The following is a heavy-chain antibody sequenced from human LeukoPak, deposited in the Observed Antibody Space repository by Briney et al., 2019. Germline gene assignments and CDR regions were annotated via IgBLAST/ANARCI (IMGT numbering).Heavy chain of an antibody. Sequence: GGSLRLSCAASGFTFSSYAVSWVRQAPGKGLEGVAGIRGSGGSIYYADSVKGRFTISRDNSKNTLYVQMNSLRAEDTAVYYCAKDSGGYSSSSFGSWGQGTRVTVSS. CDR2: IRGSGGSI. V-gene: IGHV3-23*01. CDR3: AKDSGGYSSSSFGS. D-gene: IGHD6-13*01. J-gene: IGHJ4*02. CDR1: GFTFSSYA.